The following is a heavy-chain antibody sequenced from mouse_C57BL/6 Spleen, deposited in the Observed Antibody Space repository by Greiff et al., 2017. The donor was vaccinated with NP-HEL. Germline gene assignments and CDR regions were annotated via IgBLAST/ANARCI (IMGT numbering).Heavy chain of an antibody. J-gene: IGHJ4*01. V-gene: IGHV2-2*01. CDR2: IWSGGST. CDR3: ARNGDDYGVGGYAMDY. CDR1: GFSLTSYG. Sequence: VMLVESGPGLVQPSQSLSITCTVSGFSLTSYGVHWVRQSPGKGLEWLGVIWSGGSTDYNAAFISRLSISKDNSKSQVFFKMNSLQADDTAIYYCARNGDDYGVGGYAMDYWGKGTSVTVSS. D-gene: IGHD2-4*01.